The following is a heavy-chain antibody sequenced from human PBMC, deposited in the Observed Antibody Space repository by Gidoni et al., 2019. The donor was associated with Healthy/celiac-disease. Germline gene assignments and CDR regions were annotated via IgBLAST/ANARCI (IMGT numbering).Heavy chain of an antibody. D-gene: IGHD3-16*01. J-gene: IGHJ4*02. CDR1: GVTCSSYW. V-gene: IGHV3-74*01. Sequence: EVQLVESGGGLVQPGGSLRLSCAVSGVTCSSYWMHWVRQAPGKGLVWVSRINSDWSRKSYADSVKGRFTISRDNAKNTLYLQMNSLRAEDTAVYYCARVGVAFDYWGQGTLVTVSS. CDR3: ARVGVAFDY. CDR2: INSDWSRK.